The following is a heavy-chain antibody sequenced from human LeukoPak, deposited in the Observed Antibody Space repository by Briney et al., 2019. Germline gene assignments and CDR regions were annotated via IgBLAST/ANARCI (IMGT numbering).Heavy chain of an antibody. Sequence: SVKVSCKASGGTFSSYAISWVRQDPGQGLEWMGGIIPIFGTANYAQKFQGRVTITADESTSTAYMELSSLRSEDTAVYYCARGEQQLVGPYYFDYWGQGTLVTVSS. J-gene: IGHJ4*02. D-gene: IGHD6-13*01. CDR3: ARGEQQLVGPYYFDY. CDR1: GGTFSSYA. CDR2: IIPIFGTA. V-gene: IGHV1-69*13.